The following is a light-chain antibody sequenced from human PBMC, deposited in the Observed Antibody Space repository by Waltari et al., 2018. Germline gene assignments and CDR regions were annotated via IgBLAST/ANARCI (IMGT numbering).Light chain of an antibody. V-gene: IGLV1-40*01. CDR2: GTS. CDR1: GSNIGAGSD. J-gene: IGLJ2*01. Sequence: QSVLTQPPSVSGAPGQRVPIPCTGRGSNIGAGSDVHRYQQLPGKAPKLLIYGTSTRPLGVPDRYFGSQSGTSASLAITGLQAEDEADYYCQSYDTSLSVVFGGGTKLTVL. CDR3: QSYDTSLSVV.